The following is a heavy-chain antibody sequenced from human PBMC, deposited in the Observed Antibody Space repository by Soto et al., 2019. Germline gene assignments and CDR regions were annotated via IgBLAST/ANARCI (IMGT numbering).Heavy chain of an antibody. V-gene: IGHV4-39*01. CDR3: ARLVVAPIYFDY. D-gene: IGHD5-12*01. CDR2: IYYSGST. Sequence: SETLSLTCTVSGGSISSSSYYWGWIRQPPGKGLEWIGSIYYSGSTYYNPSLKSRVTISVDTSKNQFSLKLSSVTAADTAVYYCARLVVAPIYFDYWGQGTLVTVSS. J-gene: IGHJ4*02. CDR1: GGSISSSSYY.